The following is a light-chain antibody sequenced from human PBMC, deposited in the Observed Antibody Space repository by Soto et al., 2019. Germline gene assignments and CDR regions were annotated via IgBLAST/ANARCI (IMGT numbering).Light chain of an antibody. CDR3: GSWDSSLSAYV. CDR2: DDN. J-gene: IGLJ1*01. CDR1: SSNIGGNS. Sequence: QSVLTQPPSVSAAPGQKVTISCSGSSSNIGGNSVSWYQQLPGPAPKLLIYDDNKRPSGIPDRFSGSKSGTSATLGITGFQTGDEADYYCGSWDSSLSAYVFGNRTKVTVL. V-gene: IGLV1-51*01.